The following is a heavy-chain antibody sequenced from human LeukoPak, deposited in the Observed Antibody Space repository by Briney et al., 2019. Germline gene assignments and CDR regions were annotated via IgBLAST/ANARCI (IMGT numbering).Heavy chain of an antibody. D-gene: IGHD2-15*01. CDR3: AREVAGARRLFDY. Sequence: GGSLRLSCAASGFTFSSYSMNWVRQAPGKGLEWVSSISSSSSYIYYADSVKGRFTISRDNAKNSLYLQMNSLRAKDTAVYYCAREVAGARRLFDYWGQGTLVTVSS. CDR2: ISSSSSYI. V-gene: IGHV3-21*01. J-gene: IGHJ4*02. CDR1: GFTFSSYS.